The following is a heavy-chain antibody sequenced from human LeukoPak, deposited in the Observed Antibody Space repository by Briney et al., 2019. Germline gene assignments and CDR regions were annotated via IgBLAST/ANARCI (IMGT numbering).Heavy chain of an antibody. D-gene: IGHD6-19*01. CDR1: GFTFSSYA. V-gene: IGHV3-30*04. Sequence: GGSLRLSCAASGFTFSSYAMHWVRQAPGKGLEWVAVISYDGSNKYYADSVKGRFTISRDNAKNTLYLQMNSLRAEDTAVYYCARVTAVAGTSVGVDAWGQGTLVTVSS. CDR3: ARVTAVAGTSVGVDA. CDR2: ISYDGSNK. J-gene: IGHJ4*02.